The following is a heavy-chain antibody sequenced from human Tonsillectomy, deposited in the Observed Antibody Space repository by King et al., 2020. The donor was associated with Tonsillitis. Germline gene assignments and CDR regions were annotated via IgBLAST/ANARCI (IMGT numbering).Heavy chain of an antibody. D-gene: IGHD5-18*01. CDR2: IRSKAYGGTT. V-gene: IGHV3-49*03. Sequence: VQLVESGGGLVQPGRSLRLSCTASGFTFGDYAMSWFRQAPGKGLEGVGFIRSKAYGGTTEYAASVKGRFTISRDDSKSIAYLQMNSLKTEDTAVYYCTRDDVDTAMVPLDYWGQGTLVTVSS. CDR1: GFTFGDYA. CDR3: TRDDVDTAMVPLDY. J-gene: IGHJ4*02.